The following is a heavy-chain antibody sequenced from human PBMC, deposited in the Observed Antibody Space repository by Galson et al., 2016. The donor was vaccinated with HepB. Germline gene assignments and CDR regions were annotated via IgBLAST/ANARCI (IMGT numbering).Heavy chain of an antibody. D-gene: IGHD3-9*01. Sequence: SETLSLTCSVSGGSISPYYWSWIRQPPGKGLEWIGYIFYTGSIEYNPSLEGRLTISVDTSKNQFFLTLTSVTAADTAIYYCARVYDAVTGIEYDYWGQGMLVTVSS. CDR2: IFYTGSI. CDR3: ARVYDAVTGIEYDY. V-gene: IGHV4-59*01. CDR1: GGSISPYY. J-gene: IGHJ4*02.